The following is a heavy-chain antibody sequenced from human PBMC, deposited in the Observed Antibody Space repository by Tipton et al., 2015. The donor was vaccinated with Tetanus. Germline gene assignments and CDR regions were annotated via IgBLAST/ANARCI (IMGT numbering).Heavy chain of an antibody. V-gene: IGHV4-61*01. J-gene: IGHJ5*02. D-gene: IGHD3-10*01. CDR3: ARGIMVRGVSRFDP. CDR1: GGSVSSGSYY. CDR2: IYYSGST. Sequence: TLSLTCTVSGGSVSSGSYYCSWIRQPPGKGLEWIGYIYYSGSTNYNPSLKSRVTISVDTSKNQFSLKLSSVTAADTAVYYCARGIMVRGVSRFDPWGQGTLVTVSS.